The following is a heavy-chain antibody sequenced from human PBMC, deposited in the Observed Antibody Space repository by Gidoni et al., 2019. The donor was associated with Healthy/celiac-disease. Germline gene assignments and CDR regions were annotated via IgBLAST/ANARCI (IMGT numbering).Heavy chain of an antibody. CDR3: ARGVRDGYKTLNYYYYGMDV. Sequence: QVQLVQSGAEVKKPGSSVKVSCKASGGTLSSYAISWVRQSPGQGLEWMGGIIPIFGTANYAQKFQGRVTMTADESTSTAYMELSSLRSEDTAVYYCARGVRDGYKTLNYYYYGMDVWGQGTTVTVSS. J-gene: IGHJ6*02. CDR1: GGTLSSYA. V-gene: IGHV1-69*01. CDR2: IIPIFGTA. D-gene: IGHD5-12*01.